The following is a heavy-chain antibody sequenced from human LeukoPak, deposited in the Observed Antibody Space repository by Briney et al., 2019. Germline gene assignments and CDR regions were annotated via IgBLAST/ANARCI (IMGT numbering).Heavy chain of an antibody. V-gene: IGHV4-34*01. CDR2: INHSGST. D-gene: IGHD3-22*01. CDR3: ARGERITMIVVVIRAAFDI. Sequence: KPSETLSLTCAVYGGSFSGYYWSRIRQPPGKGLEWIGEINHSGSTNYNPSLKSRVTISVDTSKNQFSLKLSSVTAADTAVYYCARGERITMIVVVIRAAFDIWGQGTMVTVSS. J-gene: IGHJ3*02. CDR1: GGSFSGYY.